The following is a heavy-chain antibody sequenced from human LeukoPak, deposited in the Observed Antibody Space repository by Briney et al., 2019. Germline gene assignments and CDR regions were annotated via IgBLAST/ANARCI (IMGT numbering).Heavy chain of an antibody. D-gene: IGHD6-6*01. Sequence: SETLSLTCAVSGGSISSSNWWSWVRQPPGKGLEWIGEIYHSGSTNYNPSLKSRVTISVDKSKNQFSLKLSSVTAADTAVYYCARDSRIAARPPDAFDIWGQGTMVTVSS. CDR3: ARDSRIAARPPDAFDI. CDR1: GGSISSSNW. V-gene: IGHV4-4*02. CDR2: IYHSGST. J-gene: IGHJ3*02.